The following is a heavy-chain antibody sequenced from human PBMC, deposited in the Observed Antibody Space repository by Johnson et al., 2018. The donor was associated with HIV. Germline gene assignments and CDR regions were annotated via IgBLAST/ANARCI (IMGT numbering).Heavy chain of an antibody. CDR2: LYSGGST. CDR3: AREREGAFDI. J-gene: IGHJ3*02. CDR1: GFIFSSYA. Sequence: MLLVESGGGLVQRGGSLRLSCGASGFIFSSYAMPWVRQAPGKGLERVALLYSGGSTSYADSVKGRFTNSRDNSKNTLYLQMNSLRAEDTAVYYCAREREGAFDIWGQGTMVTVSS. V-gene: IGHV3-66*02.